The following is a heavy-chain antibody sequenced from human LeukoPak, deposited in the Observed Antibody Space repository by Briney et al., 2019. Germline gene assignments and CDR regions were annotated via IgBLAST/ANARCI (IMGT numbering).Heavy chain of an antibody. V-gene: IGHV4-39*07. CDR3: ARAAGGYCSGGSCSLYYYYGMDV. CDR1: GGSISSSSYY. D-gene: IGHD2-15*01. Sequence: ASETLSLTCTVSGGSISSSSYYWGWIRQPPGKGLEWIGSIYYSGSTYYNPSLKSRVTISVDTSKNQFSLKLSSVTAADTAVYYCARAAGGYCSGGSCSLYYYYGMDVWGQGTTVTVSS. CDR2: IYYSGST. J-gene: IGHJ6*02.